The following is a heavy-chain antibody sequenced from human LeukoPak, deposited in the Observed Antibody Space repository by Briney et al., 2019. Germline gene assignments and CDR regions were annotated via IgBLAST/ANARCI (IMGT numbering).Heavy chain of an antibody. Sequence: GGSLRLSCAASGFTFDDYGMSWVRQAPGKGLEWVSLINSGGDTHSADSVKGRFTISRDNSKNTLYLQMNSLRVEDTAVYYCARGDGFMIRDWGQGTLVTVSS. CDR1: GFTFDDYG. D-gene: IGHD3-10*01. J-gene: IGHJ4*02. V-gene: IGHV3-66*01. CDR2: INSGGDT. CDR3: ARGDGFMIRD.